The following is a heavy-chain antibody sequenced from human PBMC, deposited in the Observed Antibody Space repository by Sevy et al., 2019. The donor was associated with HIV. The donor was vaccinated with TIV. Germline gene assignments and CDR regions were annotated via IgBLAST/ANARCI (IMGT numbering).Heavy chain of an antibody. CDR3: AREIEYYYDSSGYSPWFDP. J-gene: IGHJ5*02. CDR2: ISYDGSNK. V-gene: IGHV3-30-3*01. Sequence: GGSLRLSCAASGFTFSSYAMHWVRQAPGKGLEWVAVISYDGSNKYYADSVKGRLTISRDNSKNTLYLQMNSLRAEDTAVYYCAREIEYYYDSSGYSPWFDPWGQGTLFTVSS. D-gene: IGHD3-22*01. CDR1: GFTFSSYA.